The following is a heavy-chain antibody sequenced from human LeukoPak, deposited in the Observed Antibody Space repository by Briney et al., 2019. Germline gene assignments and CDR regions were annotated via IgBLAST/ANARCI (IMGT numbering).Heavy chain of an antibody. Sequence: PSETLSLTCTVSGGSISSYYWSWIRQPPGKGLEWIGYIYYSGSTNYNPSLKSRVTISVDTSKNQFSLKLSSVTAADTAVYYCARLYDFRSGYYFDYWGQGTLVTVSS. CDR3: ARLYDFRSGYYFDY. D-gene: IGHD3-3*01. V-gene: IGHV4-59*01. CDR1: GGSISSYY. J-gene: IGHJ4*02. CDR2: IYYSGST.